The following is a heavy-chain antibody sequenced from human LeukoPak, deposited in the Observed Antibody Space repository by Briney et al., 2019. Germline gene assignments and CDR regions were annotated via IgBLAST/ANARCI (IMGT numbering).Heavy chain of an antibody. D-gene: IGHD3-22*01. Sequence: GRSLRLSCAASGFTFSSYGMHWVRQAPGKGLEWVAVIWYDGSNKYYADSVKGRFTISRDNSKNTLYLQMNSLRAEDTAVYYCARENRMYYYDSSGYLNSNYFDYWGQGTLVTVSS. J-gene: IGHJ4*02. CDR2: IWYDGSNK. CDR1: GFTFSSYG. V-gene: IGHV3-33*01. CDR3: ARENRMYYYDSSGYLNSNYFDY.